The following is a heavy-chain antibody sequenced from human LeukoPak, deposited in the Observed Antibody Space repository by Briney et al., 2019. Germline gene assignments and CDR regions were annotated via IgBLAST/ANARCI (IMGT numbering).Heavy chain of an antibody. CDR1: GDSVFSNSS. CDR3: ARLGQNDAFDI. Sequence: SQTLSLTCAISGDSVFSNSSWNWIRQSPSRGLEWLGRTYYRSKWYNDYAVSVKSRITINPDTSKNQFSLQLNSVTPEDTAVYYCARLGQNDAFDIWGQGTMVTVSS. CDR2: TYYRSKWYN. V-gene: IGHV6-1*01. J-gene: IGHJ3*02.